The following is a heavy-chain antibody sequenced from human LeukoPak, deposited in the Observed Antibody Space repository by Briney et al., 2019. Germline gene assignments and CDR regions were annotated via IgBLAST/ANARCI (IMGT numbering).Heavy chain of an antibody. V-gene: IGHV3-48*03. CDR2: ISSSGSTI. Sequence: GGSLRLSCAASGFTFSSYEMNWVRQAPGKGLEWVSYISSSGSTIYYADSVKGRFTISRDNAKNSLYLQMNSLRAEDTAVYYCARDRTAVAKTTRVNFDYWGQGTLVTVSS. CDR1: GFTFSSYE. J-gene: IGHJ4*02. CDR3: ARDRTAVAKTTRVNFDY. D-gene: IGHD6-19*01.